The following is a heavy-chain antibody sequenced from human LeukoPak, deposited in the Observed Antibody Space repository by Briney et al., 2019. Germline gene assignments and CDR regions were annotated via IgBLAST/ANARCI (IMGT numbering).Heavy chain of an antibody. D-gene: IGHD3-22*01. J-gene: IGHJ4*02. Sequence: SETLSLTCTVSGGSISSYYWSWIWQPPGKGLEWIGYIYYSGSTNYNPSLKSRVTISVDTSKNQFSLKLSSVTAADTAVYYCARQYYYDSHTFDYWGEGTVVTVSS. CDR2: IYYSGST. CDR3: ARQYYYDSHTFDY. CDR1: GGSISSYY. V-gene: IGHV4-59*08.